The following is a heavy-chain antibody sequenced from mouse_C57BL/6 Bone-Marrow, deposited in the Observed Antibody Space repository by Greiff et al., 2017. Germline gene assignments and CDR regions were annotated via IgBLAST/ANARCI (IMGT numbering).Heavy chain of an antibody. CDR3: GSYGNYWAMDY. J-gene: IGHJ4*01. V-gene: IGHV3-6*01. D-gene: IGHD2-1*01. CDR2: ISYDGSN. CDR1: GYSITSGYY. Sequence: EVKLQESGPGLVKPSQSLSLTCSVTGYSITSGYYWNWIRQFPGNKLEWMGYISYDGSNNYNPSLKNRISITRDTSKNQFFLKLNAVTTEDTATYDCGSYGNYWAMDYWGQGTSVTVSS.